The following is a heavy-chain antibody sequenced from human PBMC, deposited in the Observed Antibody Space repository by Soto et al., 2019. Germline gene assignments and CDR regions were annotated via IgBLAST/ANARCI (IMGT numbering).Heavy chain of an antibody. V-gene: IGHV3-30*14. CDR1: GFTFSSYA. Sequence: GGALRHSPAAPGFTFSSYAIHCVRQAAGKGLEWVAVISYDGSNKYYADSVKGRFTISRDNSKNTLYLQMSSLRAEDTAVDYCVKESMIVVDWGQGTLVTVSS. J-gene: IGHJ4*02. CDR2: ISYDGSNK. CDR3: VKESMIVVD. D-gene: IGHD3-22*01.